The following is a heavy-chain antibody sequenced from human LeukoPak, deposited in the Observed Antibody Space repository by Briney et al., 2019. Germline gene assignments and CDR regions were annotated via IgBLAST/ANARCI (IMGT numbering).Heavy chain of an antibody. Sequence: PGGSLRLSCAASGFTFSSYGMHWVRQAPGKGLEWVAVISYDGSNKYYADSVKGRFTISRDNSKNTLYLQMNSLRAEDTAVYYCARDSTPYGMDVWGQGTTVTVSS. J-gene: IGHJ6*02. V-gene: IGHV3-30*03. CDR2: ISYDGSNK. CDR1: GFTFSSYG. CDR3: ARDSTPYGMDV.